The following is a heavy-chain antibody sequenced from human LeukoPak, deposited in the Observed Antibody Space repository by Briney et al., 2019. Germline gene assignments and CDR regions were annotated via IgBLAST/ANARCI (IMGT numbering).Heavy chain of an antibody. D-gene: IGHD3-9*01. V-gene: IGHV4-59*01. J-gene: IGHJ5*02. CDR3: ARGPGGYLDPFDP. Sequence: PSETLSLTCTVSGGSISSYYWSWIRQPPGKGLEWIGYIYYSGSTNYNPSLKSRVTISVDTSKNQFSLKLSSVTAADTAVYYCARGPGGYLDPFDPWGQGTLVTVSS. CDR1: GGSISSYY. CDR2: IYYSGST.